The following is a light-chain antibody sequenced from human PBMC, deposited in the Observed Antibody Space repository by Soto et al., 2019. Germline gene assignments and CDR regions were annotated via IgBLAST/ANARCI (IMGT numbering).Light chain of an antibody. CDR1: SSDVGGYNY. CDR3: SSYTTSSTQV. J-gene: IGLJ3*02. CDR2: EVS. V-gene: IGLV2-14*01. Sequence: QSALTQPASVSGSPGQSITISCTGTSSDVGGYNYVSWYQHHPGKAPKLMIYEVSNRPSGVSHRFSGSKSGNTASLTISGLQAEDEADYYCSSYTTSSTQVFGGGTKLTVL.